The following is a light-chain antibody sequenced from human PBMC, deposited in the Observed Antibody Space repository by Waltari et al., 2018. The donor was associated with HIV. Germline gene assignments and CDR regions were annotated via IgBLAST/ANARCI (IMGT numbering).Light chain of an antibody. CDR1: SSSIGSGY. J-gene: IGLJ3*02. V-gene: IGLV1-47*01. CDR2: RNV. Sequence: QSVLTQPPSVSGAPGQRVTVSCSGSSSSIGSGYVCWYQQLPGAAPKLVISRNVPRPSGVPDRFSGSKSGTAASLAISGLRSEDEAVYYCGAWNGSPSGPVFGGGTKLTVL. CDR3: GAWNGSPSGPV.